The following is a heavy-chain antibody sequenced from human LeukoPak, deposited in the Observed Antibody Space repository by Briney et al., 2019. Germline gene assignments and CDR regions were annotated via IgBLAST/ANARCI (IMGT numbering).Heavy chain of an antibody. CDR1: GFTFDDYG. J-gene: IGHJ6*03. CDR3: ARGSPIAVAGNYYYYMDV. V-gene: IGHV3-20*04. D-gene: IGHD6-19*01. Sequence: GSLRLSCAASGFTFDDYGMSWVRQAPGKGLEWVSGINWNGGSTGYADSVKGRFTISRDNAKNSLYLQMNSLRAEDTALYYCARGSPIAVAGNYYYYMDVWGKGTTVTVSS. CDR2: INWNGGST.